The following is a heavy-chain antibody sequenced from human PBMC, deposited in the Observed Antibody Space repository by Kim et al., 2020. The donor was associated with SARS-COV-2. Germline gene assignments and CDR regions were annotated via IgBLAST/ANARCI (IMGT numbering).Heavy chain of an antibody. J-gene: IGHJ5*02. D-gene: IGHD5-18*01. CDR3: ARDNGYSYGYVDIVATTGWFDP. Sequence: SETLSLTCTVSGGSISSYYWSWIRQPPGKGLEWIGYIYYSGSTNYNPSLKSRVTISVDTSKNQFSLKLSSVTAADTAVYYCARDNGYSYGYVDIVATTGWFDPWGQGTLVTVSS. V-gene: IGHV4-59*13. CDR1: GGSISSYY. CDR2: IYYSGST.